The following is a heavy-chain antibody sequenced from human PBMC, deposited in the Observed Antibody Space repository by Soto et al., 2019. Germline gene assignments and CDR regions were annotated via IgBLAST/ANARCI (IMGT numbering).Heavy chain of an antibody. CDR3: ARQGWELPQYYFDY. CDR1: GFTFSDYY. V-gene: IGHV3-11*03. Sequence: GSLRLSCAASGFTFSDYYMSWIRQAPGKGLEWVSYISSSSSYTNYADSVKGRFTISRDNAKNSLYLQMNGLRAADTAVYYCARQGWELPQYYFDYWGQGTLVTVSS. D-gene: IGHD1-26*01. J-gene: IGHJ4*02. CDR2: ISSSSSYT.